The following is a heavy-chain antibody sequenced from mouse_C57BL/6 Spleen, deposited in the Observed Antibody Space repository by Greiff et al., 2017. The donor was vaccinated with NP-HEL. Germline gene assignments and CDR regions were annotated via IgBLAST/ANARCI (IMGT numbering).Heavy chain of an antibody. Sequence: QVQLQQPGTELVKPGASVKLSCKASGYTFTSYWMHWVKQRPGQGLEWIGNINPSNGGTNYNEKFKSKATLTVDKSSSTAYMQLSSLTSEDAAVYSCAREGRWLLVSDYWGQGTTLTVSS. J-gene: IGHJ2*01. D-gene: IGHD2-3*01. CDR3: AREGRWLLVSDY. CDR2: INPSNGGT. CDR1: GYTFTSYW. V-gene: IGHV1-53*01.